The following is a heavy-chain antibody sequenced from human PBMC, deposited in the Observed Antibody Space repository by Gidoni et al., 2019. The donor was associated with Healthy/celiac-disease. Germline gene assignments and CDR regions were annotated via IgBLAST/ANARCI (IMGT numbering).Heavy chain of an antibody. Sequence: QVQLVQSGAEVKKPGASVTVSCKASGYTFTSYYIYWVRQSTGQGIEWMVIINPSGGSTSYAQKFKGRVTMTRDTSTSTVYMELSSLRSEDTAVYYCARDKVYYYDSSGYPPTSSPAYAFDIWGQGTMVTVSS. J-gene: IGHJ3*02. CDR3: ARDKVYYYDSSGYPPTSSPAYAFDI. D-gene: IGHD3-22*01. CDR1: GYTFTSYY. V-gene: IGHV1-46*01. CDR2: INPSGGST.